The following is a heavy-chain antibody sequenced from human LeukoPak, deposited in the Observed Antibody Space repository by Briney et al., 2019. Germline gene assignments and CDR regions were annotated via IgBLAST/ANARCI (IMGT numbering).Heavy chain of an antibody. CDR1: GGSFSGYY. V-gene: IGHV4-34*01. D-gene: IGHD6-19*01. CDR2: INHSGST. J-gene: IGHJ4*02. Sequence: SETLSLTCAVYGGSFSGYYWSWIRQPPGKGLEWIGEINHSGSTNYNPSLKSRVTISVDTSKNQFSLKLSSVTAADTAVYYCARAFVEQWLVLGNRGSFDHWGQGTLVTVSS. CDR3: ARAFVEQWLVLGNRGSFDH.